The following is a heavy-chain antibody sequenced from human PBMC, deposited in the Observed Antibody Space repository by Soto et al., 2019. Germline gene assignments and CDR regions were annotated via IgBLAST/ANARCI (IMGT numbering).Heavy chain of an antibody. Sequence: GESLKISCKGSGYSFTSYWIGWVRQMPGKGLEWMGLIYPGDSNTRYSPSLQGQVTTSVDKSISTAYLQWSSLKATDTAMYYCARHAYDFWSGHPNPRYYYGMDVWGQGTTVTVSS. CDR2: IYPGDSNT. D-gene: IGHD3-3*01. CDR3: ARHAYDFWSGHPNPRYYYGMDV. CDR1: GYSFTSYW. V-gene: IGHV5-51*01. J-gene: IGHJ6*02.